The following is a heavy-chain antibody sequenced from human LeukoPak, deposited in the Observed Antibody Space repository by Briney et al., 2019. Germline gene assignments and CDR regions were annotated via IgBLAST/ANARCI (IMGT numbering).Heavy chain of an antibody. V-gene: IGHV3-21*01. CDR1: GFTFSSYS. CDR3: ARDRRRRNYYDSSGYDY. D-gene: IGHD3-22*01. CDR2: ISSSSSYI. J-gene: IGHJ4*02. Sequence: AGGSLRLSCAASGFTFSSYSMNWVRQAPGKGLEWVSSISSSSSYIYYADSVKGRFTISRDNAKNSLYLQMNSLRADDTAVYYCARDRRRRNYYDSSGYDYWGQGTLVTVSS.